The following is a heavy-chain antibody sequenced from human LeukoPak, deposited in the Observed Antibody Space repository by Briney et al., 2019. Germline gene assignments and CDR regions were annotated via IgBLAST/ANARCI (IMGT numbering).Heavy chain of an antibody. CDR1: GGSFSGYY. CDR2: INHSGST. J-gene: IGHJ4*02. Sequence: PSETLSLTCAVYGGSFSGYYWSWIRQPPGKGLEWIGEINHSGSTNYSPSLKSRVTISVDTSKNQFSLKLSSVTAADTAVYYCARHYDILTGYYSYFDYWGQGTLVTVSS. CDR3: ARHYDILTGYYSYFDY. D-gene: IGHD3-9*01. V-gene: IGHV4-34*01.